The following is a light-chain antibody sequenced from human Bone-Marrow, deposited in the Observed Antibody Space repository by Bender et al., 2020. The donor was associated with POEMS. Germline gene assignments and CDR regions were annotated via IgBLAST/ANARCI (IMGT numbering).Light chain of an antibody. V-gene: IGLV2-14*02. CDR3: ISYTSSSTLV. J-gene: IGLJ3*02. CDR2: DVS. Sequence: QSALTQPASVSGSPGQSITISCTGTSSTVGSYNVVSWYQQHPGKAPKLIIHDVSGRHSGLATRFSGSKSGNTASVTISGLQAEDEAEDDCISYTSSSTLVFGGGTKLTVL. CDR1: SSTVGSYNV.